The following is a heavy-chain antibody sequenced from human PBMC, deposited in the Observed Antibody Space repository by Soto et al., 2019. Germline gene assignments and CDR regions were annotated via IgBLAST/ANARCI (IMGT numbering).Heavy chain of an antibody. CDR3: TTDFKGDTAVDY. D-gene: IGHD5-18*01. Sequence: PGGSLRLSCAASGFTFSNAWVSWVRQASGKGLEWVGRIKSKTDGETTDYAAPVKGRFTISRDDSKNTLYLHMSSLQTEDTALYYCTTDFKGDTAVDYWGQGTLGTVS. CDR2: IKSKTDGETT. CDR1: GFTFSNAW. V-gene: IGHV3-15*01. J-gene: IGHJ4*02.